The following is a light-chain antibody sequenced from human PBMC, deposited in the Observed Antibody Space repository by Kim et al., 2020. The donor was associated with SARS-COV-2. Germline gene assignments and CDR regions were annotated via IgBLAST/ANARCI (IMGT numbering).Light chain of an antibody. J-gene: IGLJ3*02. Sequence: QSILTQPPSVSGAPGQRVTISCTGNNSNIGAGYDVHWYQQRPGAAPKLLIYGNINRPSGVPDRFSASRSGTSASLAITGLQGDDEAHYFCQSYDSTLSGPWVFGGGTQLTVL. CDR2: GNI. CDR3: QSYDSTLSGPWV. CDR1: NSNIGAGYD. V-gene: IGLV1-40*01.